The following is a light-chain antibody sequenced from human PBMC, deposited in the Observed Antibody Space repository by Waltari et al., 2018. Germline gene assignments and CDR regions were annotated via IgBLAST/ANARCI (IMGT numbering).Light chain of an antibody. CDR1: SSHAGTGYA. CDR2: DTN. CDR3: QSYDRSLSGSVI. V-gene: IGLV1-40*01. Sequence: QSVLTQPPPVSGAPGQRVTISCTGSSSHAGTGYAVNWSIQLPGTAPELLIYDTNARPSGVPDRFSGSRSGTSASLAISGLQAEDEADYYCQSYDRSLSGSVIFGGGTKLTVL. J-gene: IGLJ2*01.